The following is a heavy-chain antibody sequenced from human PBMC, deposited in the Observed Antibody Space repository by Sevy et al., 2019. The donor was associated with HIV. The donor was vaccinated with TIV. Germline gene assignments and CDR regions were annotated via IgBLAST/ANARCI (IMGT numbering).Heavy chain of an antibody. CDR2: ISSSSSYT. V-gene: IGHV3-11*06. D-gene: IGHD6-19*01. J-gene: IGHJ4*02. CDR1: GFTSSDYY. CDR3: ARMGSGWLFDY. Sequence: GGSLRLSCAASGFTSSDYYMSWIRQAPGKGLGWVSYISSSSSYTNYADSVKGRFTISRDNAKNSLYLQMNSLRAEDTAVYYCARMGSGWLFDYWGQGTLVTVSS.